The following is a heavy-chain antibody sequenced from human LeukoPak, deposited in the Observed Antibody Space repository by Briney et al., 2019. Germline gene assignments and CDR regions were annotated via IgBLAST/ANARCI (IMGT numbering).Heavy chain of an antibody. D-gene: IGHD2-2*01. CDR1: GGSFSGYY. Sequence: SETLSLTCAVYGGSFSGYYWSWIRQPPGKGLEWIGETNHSGSTNYNPSLKSRVTISVDTSKNQFSLKLSSVTAADTAVYYCARGIVVVPAALELNWFDPWGQGTLVTVSS. CDR2: TNHSGST. V-gene: IGHV4-34*01. CDR3: ARGIVVVPAALELNWFDP. J-gene: IGHJ5*02.